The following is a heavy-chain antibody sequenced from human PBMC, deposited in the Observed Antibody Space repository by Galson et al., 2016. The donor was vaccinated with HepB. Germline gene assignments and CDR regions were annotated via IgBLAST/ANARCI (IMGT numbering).Heavy chain of an antibody. CDR1: GFSFNDYA. Sequence: SLRLSCAASGFSFNDYAMHWVRQTPGKGLEWVSGISWNSGSIGYADSVKGRFTISRDNVKNSLYLQMNSLRAEDTALYYCAKGLYDSSSYYFPYFYYGMDVWGQGTTVTVSS. J-gene: IGHJ6*02. D-gene: IGHD3-22*01. CDR3: AKGLYDSSSYYFPYFYYGMDV. CDR2: ISWNSGSI. V-gene: IGHV3-9*01.